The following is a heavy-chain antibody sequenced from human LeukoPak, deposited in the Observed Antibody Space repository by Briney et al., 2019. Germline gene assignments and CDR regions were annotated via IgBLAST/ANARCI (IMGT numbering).Heavy chain of an antibody. V-gene: IGHV1-18*01. CDR3: ATTAVAGPNDAFDI. D-gene: IGHD6-19*01. Sequence: ASVKVSCKASGYTFTSYGISWVRQAPGQGLEWMGWISVYNGNTNYAQKLQGRVTMTTDTSTSTAYMELRSLRSDDTAVYYCATTAVAGPNDAFDIWGQGTMVTVSS. J-gene: IGHJ3*02. CDR2: ISVYNGNT. CDR1: GYTFTSYG.